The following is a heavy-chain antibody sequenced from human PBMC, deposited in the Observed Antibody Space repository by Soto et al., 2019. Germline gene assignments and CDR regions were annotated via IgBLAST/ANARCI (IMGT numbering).Heavy chain of an antibody. V-gene: IGHV3-74*01. Sequence: GGSLRLSCAAYGYTFSRYWIHWVRQAPGKGLVWVSRVNNDGSGTAYADSVEGRFTISRDNAKNTVYLQLNSLRAEDTAVYYCGRGGSAHAIDGWGQGPTVAVYS. CDR2: VNNDGSGT. CDR1: GYTFSRYW. J-gene: IGHJ6*02. CDR3: GRGGSAHAIDG.